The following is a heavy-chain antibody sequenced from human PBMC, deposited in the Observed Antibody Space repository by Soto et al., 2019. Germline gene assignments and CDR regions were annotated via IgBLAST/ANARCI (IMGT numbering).Heavy chain of an antibody. CDR1: GFTFSSYW. CDR2: IKQDGSEK. CDR3: ARDTFTMVRGVIHIYFDY. Sequence: PGGSLRLSCAASGFTFSSYWMSWVRQAPGKGLEWVANIKQDGSEKYYVDSVKGRFTISRDNAKNSLYLQMNSLRAEDTAVYYCARDTFTMVRGVIHIYFDYWGQGTLVTVSS. J-gene: IGHJ4*02. D-gene: IGHD3-10*01. V-gene: IGHV3-7*01.